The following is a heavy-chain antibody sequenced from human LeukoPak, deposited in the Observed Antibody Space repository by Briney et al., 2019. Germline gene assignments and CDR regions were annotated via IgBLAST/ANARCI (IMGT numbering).Heavy chain of an antibody. CDR2: ISAYNGNT. Sequence: GASVKVSCKASGYTFTSYGISWVRQAPGQGLEWMGWISAYNGNTNYAQKLQGRVTMTTDTSTSTAYMELRSLRSDDTAVYYCARDRVFDCSSTSCSFPAYWGQGTLVTVSS. J-gene: IGHJ4*02. V-gene: IGHV1-18*01. D-gene: IGHD2-2*01. CDR3: ARDRVFDCSSTSCSFPAY. CDR1: GYTFTSYG.